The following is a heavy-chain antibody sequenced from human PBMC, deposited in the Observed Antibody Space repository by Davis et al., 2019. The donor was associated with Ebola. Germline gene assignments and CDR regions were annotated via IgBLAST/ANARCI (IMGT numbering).Heavy chain of an antibody. J-gene: IGHJ4*02. CDR2: INHSGST. CDR3: ASSGRYQAARSFDY. Sequence: PSETLSLTCAVYGGSFSGYYWSWIRQPPGKGLEWIGEINHSGSTNYNPSLKSRVTISVDTSKNQFSLKLSSVTAADTAVYYCASSGRYQAARSFDYWGQGTLVTVSS. V-gene: IGHV4-34*01. D-gene: IGHD6-6*01. CDR1: GGSFSGYY.